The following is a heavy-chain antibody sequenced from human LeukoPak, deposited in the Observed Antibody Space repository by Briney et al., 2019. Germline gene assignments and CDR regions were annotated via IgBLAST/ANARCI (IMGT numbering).Heavy chain of an antibody. J-gene: IGHJ4*01. Sequence: PSETLSLTCTVSSSIRNYYWSWIRQPAGKGLEWIGRIYTSGSTNYLPSLNSRVTMSVDTSKNQFSLKLSSVTAADSAVYYCARGYYGDYSFDYWGQGTLVTVSS. CDR1: SSIRNYY. D-gene: IGHD4-17*01. V-gene: IGHV4-4*07. CDR3: ARGYYGDYSFDY. CDR2: IYTSGST.